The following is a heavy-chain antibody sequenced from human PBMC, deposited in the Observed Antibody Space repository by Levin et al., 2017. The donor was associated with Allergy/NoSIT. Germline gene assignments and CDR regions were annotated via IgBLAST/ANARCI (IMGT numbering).Heavy chain of an antibody. J-gene: IGHJ2*01. D-gene: IGHD5-12*01. Sequence: GESLKISCAASGFTVSSNYMSWVRQAPGKGLEWVSVIYSGGSTYYADSVKGRFTISRDNSKNTLYLQMNSLRAEDTAVYYCARDSGYDWYFDLWGRGTLVTVSS. V-gene: IGHV3-66*01. CDR3: ARDSGYDWYFDL. CDR1: GFTVSSNY. CDR2: IYSGGST.